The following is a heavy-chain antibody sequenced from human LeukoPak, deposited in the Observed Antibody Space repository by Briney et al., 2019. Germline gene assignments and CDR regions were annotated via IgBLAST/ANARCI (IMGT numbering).Heavy chain of an antibody. CDR3: ARGAYYYED. V-gene: IGHV3-30*03. CDR1: GFTFRSYD. Sequence: GGSLRLSCTASGFTFRSYDMHWVRQTPGKGLEWVAVISSDGSIKVYADSVKGRFTLSRDNSINTVDLQTNSLRAEDTAVYYCARGAYYYEDWGQGTLVTVSS. CDR2: ISSDGSIK. D-gene: IGHD3-22*01. J-gene: IGHJ4*02.